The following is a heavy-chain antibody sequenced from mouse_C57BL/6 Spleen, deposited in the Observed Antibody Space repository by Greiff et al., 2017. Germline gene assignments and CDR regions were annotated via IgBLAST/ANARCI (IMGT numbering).Heavy chain of an antibody. CDR1: GYTFTSSG. V-gene: IGHV1-81*01. CDR3: ARSSTTVVGYYARDD. CDR2: IYPRSGNT. D-gene: IGHD1-1*01. J-gene: IGHJ4*01. Sequence: QVQLKESGAELARPGASVKLSCKASGYTFTSSGISWVKQRTGQGLEWIGEIYPRSGNTYYNEKFKGKATLTADKSSSTAYMELRSLTSEDSAVYFCARSSTTVVGYYARDDWGQGTSVTVSS.